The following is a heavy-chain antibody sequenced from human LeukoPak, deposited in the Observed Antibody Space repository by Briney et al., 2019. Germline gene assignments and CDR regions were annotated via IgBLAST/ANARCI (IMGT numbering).Heavy chain of an antibody. CDR3: ARDIGQLGPFDY. J-gene: IGHJ4*02. V-gene: IGHV3-53*01. Sequence: HPGGSLRLSCAASGFTVSSNYMSWVRQAPGKGLEWVSVIYSGISTYYADSVKGRFTISRDNSKNTLYLQMNSLRAEDTAVYYCARDIGQLGPFDYWGQGTLVTVSS. D-gene: IGHD6-6*01. CDR2: IYSGIST. CDR1: GFTVSSNY.